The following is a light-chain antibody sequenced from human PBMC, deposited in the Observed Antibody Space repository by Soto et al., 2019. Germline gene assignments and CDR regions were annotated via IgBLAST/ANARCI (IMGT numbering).Light chain of an antibody. V-gene: IGKV1-39*01. Sequence: DIQMTQSPSSLSASVGDRVTITCRASQSISSYLNWYQQKPGKAPKLLIYAASSLQSGVPSRFSVSGSGTDFTLAISSLQPKDFATYYGQQSYSTPRTFGPGTKVDIK. J-gene: IGKJ3*01. CDR1: QSISSY. CDR3: QQSYSTPRT. CDR2: AAS.